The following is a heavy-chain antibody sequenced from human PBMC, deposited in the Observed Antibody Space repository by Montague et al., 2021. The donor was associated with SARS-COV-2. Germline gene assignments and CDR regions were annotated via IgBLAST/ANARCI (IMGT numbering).Heavy chain of an antibody. CDR2: INHSGST. CDR1: GGSFRGYY. Sequence: SETLSLTCAVHGGSFRGYYWSWIRQPPGKGLEWIGEINHSGSTNYNPSLKSRVTISVDTSKNQFSLKLSSVTAADTAVYYCARGRTDLGAYYDFWSGYYWSGQNWFDPWGQGTLVTVSS. D-gene: IGHD3-3*01. J-gene: IGHJ5*02. CDR3: ARGRTDLGAYYDFWSGYYWSGQNWFDP. V-gene: IGHV4-34*01.